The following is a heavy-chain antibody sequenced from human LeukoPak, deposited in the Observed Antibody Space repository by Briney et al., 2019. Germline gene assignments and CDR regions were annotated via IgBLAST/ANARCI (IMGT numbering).Heavy chain of an antibody. CDR3: AKDNGTEAFDI. D-gene: IGHD1-26*01. J-gene: IGHJ3*02. CDR1: DGSFSGYY. V-gene: IGHV4-34*01. Sequence: SETLSLTCAVYDGSFSGYYWSWIRQPPGKGLEWIGEINHSGSTNYNPSLKSRVTISLDTSKSQFSLKVRYVTAADTAVYYCAKDNGTEAFDIWGQGTMVTVSS. CDR2: INHSGST.